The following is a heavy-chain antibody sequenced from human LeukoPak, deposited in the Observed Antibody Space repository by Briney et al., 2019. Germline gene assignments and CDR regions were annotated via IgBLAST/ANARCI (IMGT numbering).Heavy chain of an antibody. V-gene: IGHV4-39*01. Sequence: PSETLSLPCIVSGGSISSSSYYWGSIRQPPGRGLRWIGSIYYSGSTYYNPSLKSRVTISVDTSKIQFSLKLSSVTAADTAVYYCARHGGRDGYNYMSWGQGTLVTVSS. CDR2: IYYSGST. CDR3: ARHGGRDGYNYMS. D-gene: IGHD5-24*01. CDR1: GGSISSSSYY. J-gene: IGHJ4*02.